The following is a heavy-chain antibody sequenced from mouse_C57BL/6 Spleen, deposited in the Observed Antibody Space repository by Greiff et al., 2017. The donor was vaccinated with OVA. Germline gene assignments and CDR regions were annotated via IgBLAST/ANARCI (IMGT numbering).Heavy chain of an antibody. CDR1: GYTFTSYW. V-gene: IGHV1-50*01. J-gene: IGHJ2*01. Sequence: VKLQQPGAELVKPGASVKLSCKASGYTFTSYWMQWVKQRPGQGLEWIGEIDPSDSYTNYNQKFKGKATLTVDTSSSTAYMQLSSLTSEDSAVYYCARRYYSNSYYFDYWGQGTTLTVSS. D-gene: IGHD2-5*01. CDR2: IDPSDSYT. CDR3: ARRYYSNSYYFDY.